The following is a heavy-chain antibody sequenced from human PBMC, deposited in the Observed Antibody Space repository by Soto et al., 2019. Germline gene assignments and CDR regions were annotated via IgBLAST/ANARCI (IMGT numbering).Heavy chain of an antibody. CDR3: ARDGPGSSDCSGGSCYPQNSGMDV. D-gene: IGHD2-15*01. Sequence: GGSLRLSCAASGFTVSSNYMSWVRQAPGKGLEWVSVIYSGGSTYYADSVKGRFTISRHNSKNTLYLQMNSLRAEDTAVYYCARDGPGSSDCSGGSCYPQNSGMDVWGKGTTVTVSS. CDR1: GFTVSSNY. V-gene: IGHV3-53*04. J-gene: IGHJ6*03. CDR2: IYSGGST.